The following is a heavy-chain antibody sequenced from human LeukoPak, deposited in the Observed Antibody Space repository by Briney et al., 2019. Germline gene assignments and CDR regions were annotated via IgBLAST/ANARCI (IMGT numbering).Heavy chain of an antibody. Sequence: GGSLRLSCAASGFTFSDYYMSWIRQAPGKGLEWVSYISSSGSTIYYADSVKGRFTISRDNAKNSLYLQMNSLRAEDTAVYYCAGLGYEKRHYYGMDVWGKGTTVTVSS. J-gene: IGHJ6*04. CDR1: GFTFSDYY. V-gene: IGHV3-11*04. D-gene: IGHD3-3*01. CDR3: AGLGYEKRHYYGMDV. CDR2: ISSSGSTI.